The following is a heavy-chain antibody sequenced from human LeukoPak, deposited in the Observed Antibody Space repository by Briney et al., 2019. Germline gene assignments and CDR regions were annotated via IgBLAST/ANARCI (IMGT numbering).Heavy chain of an antibody. D-gene: IGHD3-22*01. V-gene: IGHV3-33*01. CDR2: IWYDGSNK. CDR1: GFTFSSYG. Sequence: GGSLRLSCAASGFTFSSYGMHWVRQAPGKGLEWVAVIWYDGSNKYYADSVKGRFTISRDNSKNSLSLQMNSLRVEDTAIYFCARAAYDSSGYLTLWGQGALVTVSS. CDR3: ARAAYDSSGYLTL. J-gene: IGHJ4*02.